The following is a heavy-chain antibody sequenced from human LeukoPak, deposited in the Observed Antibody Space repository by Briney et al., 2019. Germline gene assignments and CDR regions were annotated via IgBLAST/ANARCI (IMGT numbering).Heavy chain of an antibody. V-gene: IGHV4-59*01. CDR2: IYYSGST. J-gene: IGHJ6*03. CDR3: ARVSPITVFGVDYYYYMDV. CDR1: GASITTSY. D-gene: IGHD3-3*01. Sequence: SETLSLTCTVSGASITTSYWSWIRQPPGKGLEWIGYIYYSGSTNYNPSLKSRVTISVDTSKNQFSLKLSSVTAADTAVYYCARVSPITVFGVDYYYYMDVWGKGTTVTVSS.